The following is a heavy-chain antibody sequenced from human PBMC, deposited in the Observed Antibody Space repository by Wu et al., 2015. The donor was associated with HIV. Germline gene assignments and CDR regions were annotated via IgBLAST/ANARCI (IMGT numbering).Heavy chain of an antibody. J-gene: IGHJ4*02. V-gene: IGHV1-8*01. Sequence: QVQLVQSGAEVKKPGASVKVSCQASGFTITTYDFNWVRQAPGQGLEWMGWMNSNNGKTGYGQKFQGRVAMTRNISTRTAYMELSGLKSEDTAVYYCARGLRDILTGYYSAFDYWGQGTLVIISS. CDR2: MNSNNGKT. CDR1: GFTITTYD. CDR3: ARGLRDILTGYYSAFDY. D-gene: IGHD3-9*01.